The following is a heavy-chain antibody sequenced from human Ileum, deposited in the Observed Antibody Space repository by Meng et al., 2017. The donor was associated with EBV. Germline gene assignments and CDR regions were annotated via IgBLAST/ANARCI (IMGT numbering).Heavy chain of an antibody. CDR2: IHYSGRF. Sequence: DWDPVLETLSEPLSLTCPVHNGSIRKYLWSWVRKPPGKVLELIGYIHYSGRFQYTPALKSRVTISVEKSKNQFSLNLRSVTYADTAVYYCARGGEIELPPFDHWGQGTLVTVSS. V-gene: IGHV4-59*01. D-gene: IGHD3-10*01. CDR3: ARGGEIELPPFDH. J-gene: IGHJ5*02. CDR1: NGSIRKYL.